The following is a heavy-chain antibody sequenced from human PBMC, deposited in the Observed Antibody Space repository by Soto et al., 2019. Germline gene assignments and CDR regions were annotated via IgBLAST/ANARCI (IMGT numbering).Heavy chain of an antibody. CDR2: INPNSGGT. D-gene: IGHD3-3*01. CDR3: ARERIKIFGVVIFGMDV. CDR1: GYTFTGYY. Sequence: GASVKVSCKASGYTFTGYYMHWVRQAPGQGLEWMGWINPNSGGTNYAQKFQGWVTMTRDTSISTAYMELSRLRSDDTAVYYCARERIKIFGVVIFGMDVWGQGTTVTVSS. V-gene: IGHV1-2*04. J-gene: IGHJ6*02.